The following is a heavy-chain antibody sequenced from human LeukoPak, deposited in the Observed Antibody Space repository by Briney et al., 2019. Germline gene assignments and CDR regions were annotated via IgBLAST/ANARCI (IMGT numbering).Heavy chain of an antibody. Sequence: GGSLRLSCAVSGITLSNYGMSWVRQAPGKGLEWVAGISGSGGSTNYADSVKGRFTISRDNPKNTLYLQMNSLRAEDTAVYFCAKRGVVIRVILVGFHREAYYFDSWGQGALVTVSS. J-gene: IGHJ4*02. CDR1: GITLSNYG. V-gene: IGHV3-23*01. CDR3: AKRGVVIRVILVGFHREAYYFDS. D-gene: IGHD3-22*01. CDR2: ISGSGGST.